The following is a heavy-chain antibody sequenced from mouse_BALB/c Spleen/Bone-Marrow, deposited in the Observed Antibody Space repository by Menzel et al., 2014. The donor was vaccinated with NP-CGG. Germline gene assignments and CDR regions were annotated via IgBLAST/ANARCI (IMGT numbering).Heavy chain of an antibody. Sequence: VQLQQSGPELLRPGGSGKISCKGSGYTFTDYAMHWVKQSHAKSLEWIGVINTCSGDANYNQKFKGKATMTVDKSSSAGYIELARLTYEDTAIYYCGRGYGSSYNDEWGHG. J-gene: IGHJ3*02. V-gene: IGHV1-67*01. D-gene: IGHD1-1*01. CDR3: GRGYGSSYNDE. CDR2: INTCSGDA. CDR1: GYTFTDYA.